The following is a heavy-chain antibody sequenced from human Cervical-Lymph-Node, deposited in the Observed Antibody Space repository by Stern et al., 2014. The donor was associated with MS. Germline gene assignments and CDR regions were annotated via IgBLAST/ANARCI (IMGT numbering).Heavy chain of an antibody. J-gene: IGHJ3*02. V-gene: IGHV3-30*04. CDR2: ITHDGINK. CDR1: GLTFNRHA. Sequence: VQLEESGGGVVQPGRSLRLSCEASGLTFNRHAFHWVRQAPGKGLEWVAIITHDGINKHYAASVEGRFTISRDSSTNTLRLHMSRLRFEDTALYYCVSGSDNILHAFDIWGQGTRVTVSP. CDR3: VSGSDNILHAFDI. D-gene: IGHD1-26*01.